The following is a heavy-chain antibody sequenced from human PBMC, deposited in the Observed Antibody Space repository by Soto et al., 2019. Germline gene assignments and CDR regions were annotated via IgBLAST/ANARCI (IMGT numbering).Heavy chain of an antibody. V-gene: IGHV1-69*01. CDR2: IIPIFGTT. CDR3: AREYYDSSGYPGY. J-gene: IGHJ4*02. Sequence: QVQLVQSGAEVKKPGSSVKVSCEASGGTFRSYGITWVRQAPGQGLEWMGGIIPIFGTTNYAQKFQGRVTITADESTNIAYMELRSLRSEDTAVYYCAREYYDSSGYPGYWGQGTMVTVSS. D-gene: IGHD3-22*01. CDR1: GGTFRSYG.